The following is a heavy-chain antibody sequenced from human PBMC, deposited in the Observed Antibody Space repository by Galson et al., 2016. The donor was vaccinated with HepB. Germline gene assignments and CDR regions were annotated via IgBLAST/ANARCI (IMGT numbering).Heavy chain of an antibody. CDR3: AREDFYRLDV. D-gene: IGHD2/OR15-2a*01. Sequence: SLRLSCAASGFTFSSYYMTWVRQAPGKGLEWVAKIQQDGSEKYYVDSVKGRYTIYRNNAKNSLYLKINSMRAEDTAVYYCAREDFYRLDVWGQGTTVTVSS. V-gene: IGHV3-7*01. CDR2: IQQDGSEK. CDR1: GFTFSSYY. J-gene: IGHJ6*02.